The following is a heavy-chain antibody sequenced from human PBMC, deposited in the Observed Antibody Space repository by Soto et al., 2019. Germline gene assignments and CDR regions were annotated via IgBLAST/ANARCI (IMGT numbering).Heavy chain of an antibody. J-gene: IGHJ3*02. CDR2: ISGSGGST. D-gene: IGHD3-10*01. CDR1: GFTFSSYA. CDR3: AKGKNIGVAFDI. Sequence: GGSLRLSCAASGFTFSSYAMSWVRQAPGKGLEWVSAISGSGGSTYYADSVKGRFTISRDNSKNALYLQMNSLRAEDTAVYYCAKGKNIGVAFDIWGQGTMVTVSS. V-gene: IGHV3-23*01.